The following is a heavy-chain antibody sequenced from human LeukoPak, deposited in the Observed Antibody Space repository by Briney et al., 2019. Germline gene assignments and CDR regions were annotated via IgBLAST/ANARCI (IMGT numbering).Heavy chain of an antibody. D-gene: IGHD2-2*01. V-gene: IGHV4-4*07. J-gene: IGHJ4*02. CDR3: ARAKVVPAAPDSDY. CDR1: GGSLSDYF. CDR2: IYGGGLFGIGSGRT. Sequence: PSETLSLTCTVSGGSLSDYFWTWVRQPTGKGLEWIGRIYGGGLFGIGSGRTDYNPSLKSRVSISVDTYKKQVSLKLSSVTAADTAVYYCARAKVVPAAPDSDYWGQGTLVTVSS.